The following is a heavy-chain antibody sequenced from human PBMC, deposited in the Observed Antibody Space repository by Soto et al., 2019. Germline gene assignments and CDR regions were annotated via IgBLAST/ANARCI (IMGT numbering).Heavy chain of an antibody. CDR3: VRRVSGNYDY. V-gene: IGHV3-64*01. CDR1: GFTFSSYD. CDR2: ISSNGGTT. J-gene: IGHJ4*02. D-gene: IGHD1-7*01. Sequence: VQLAESGGGMVQPGGSLRLSCVASGFTFSSYDMHWVRQAPGKGLEYVSSISSNGGTTYYGNSVKGRFTISRDNSKNTLYLQMVSLRAEDMAVYYCVRRVSGNYDYWGQGTLVTVSS.